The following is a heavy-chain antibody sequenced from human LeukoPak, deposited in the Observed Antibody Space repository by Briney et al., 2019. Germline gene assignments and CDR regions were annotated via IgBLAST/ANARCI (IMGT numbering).Heavy chain of an antibody. CDR2: IKQDGSEK. CDR1: GFTFSSYW. Sequence: GGSLRLSCAVSGFTFSSYWMSWVRQAPGKGLEWVTNIKQDGSEKYYVDSVKGRFTISRDNAKNSLYLQMNSLRAEDTAVYYCARDGSYYYDSSGYGWFDPWGQGTLVTVSS. CDR3: ARDGSYYYDSSGYGWFDP. V-gene: IGHV3-7*01. J-gene: IGHJ5*02. D-gene: IGHD3-22*01.